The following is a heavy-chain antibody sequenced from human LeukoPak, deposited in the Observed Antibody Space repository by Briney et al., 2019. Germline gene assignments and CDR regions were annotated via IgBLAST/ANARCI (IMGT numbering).Heavy chain of an antibody. V-gene: IGHV1-8*01. CDR1: GYTFTSYD. Sequence: ASVKVSCKASGYTFTSYDINWVRQATGQGLEWMGWMNPNSGNTGYAQKFQGRVTMTRNTSISTAYMELSSLRSEDTAVYYCARGLITYYYDSSGLPEMDVRGQGTTVTVSS. D-gene: IGHD3-22*01. CDR2: MNPNSGNT. J-gene: IGHJ6*02. CDR3: ARGLITYYYDSSGLPEMDV.